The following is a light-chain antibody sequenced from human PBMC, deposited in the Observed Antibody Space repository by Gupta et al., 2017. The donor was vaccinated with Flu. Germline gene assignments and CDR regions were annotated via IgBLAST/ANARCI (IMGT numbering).Light chain of an antibody. CDR2: WAA. J-gene: IGKJ1*01. V-gene: IGKV4-1*01. CDR1: QTHLIRSNNRNS. CDR3: QQQDSTSWT. Sequence: DIVMTQSPDSLAVSLGEKTTISCRSSQTHLIRSNNRNSLAWYQKRPGQPPKLLIFWAATRESGVPDRFSGSGSGTNVSPPISSRQDEDVAVYYCQQQDSTSWTFGQGTKVEIK.